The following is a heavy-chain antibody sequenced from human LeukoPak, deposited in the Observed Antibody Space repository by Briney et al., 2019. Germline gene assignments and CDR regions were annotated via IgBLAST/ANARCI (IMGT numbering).Heavy chain of an antibody. J-gene: IGHJ3*02. Sequence: GGSLGLSCAASGFTVSSNYMSWVRQAPGKGLEWVSVIYSGGSTYYADSVKGRFTISRDNSKNTLYLQMNSLRAEDTAVYYCASSKWAHDAFDIWGQGTMVTVSS. CDR1: GFTVSSNY. V-gene: IGHV3-66*01. CDR3: ASSKWAHDAFDI. CDR2: IYSGGST. D-gene: IGHD1-26*01.